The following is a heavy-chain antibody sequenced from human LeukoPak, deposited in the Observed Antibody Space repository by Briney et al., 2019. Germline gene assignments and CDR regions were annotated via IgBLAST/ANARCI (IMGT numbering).Heavy chain of an antibody. Sequence: SETLSLTCAVYGGSFSGYYWSWIRQPPGKGLEWIGEINHSGSTNYNPSLKSRVTISVDTSKNQFSLKLSSVTAADTAVYYCARERASNIVVVPAAAASRRSPYSWFDPWGQGTLVTVSS. CDR1: GGSFSGYY. CDR3: ARERASNIVVVPAAAASRRSPYSWFDP. J-gene: IGHJ5*02. CDR2: INHSGST. D-gene: IGHD2-2*01. V-gene: IGHV4-34*01.